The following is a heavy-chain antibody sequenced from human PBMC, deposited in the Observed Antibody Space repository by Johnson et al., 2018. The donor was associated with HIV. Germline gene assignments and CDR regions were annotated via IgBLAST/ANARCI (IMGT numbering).Heavy chain of an antibody. D-gene: IGHD1-26*01. CDR1: GFTFSNYW. V-gene: IGHV3-11*01. J-gene: IGHJ3*02. Sequence: QVQLVESGGGLVQPGGSLRLSCAASGFTFSNYWMHWVRQAPGKGLEWVSYISTSGSTIYYADSVKGRFTISRDNAKNSLSLQMNSLRAEDTAVYYCARDSAGIVGGTEGFDMWGQGTMVTVSS. CDR2: ISTSGSTI. CDR3: ARDSAGIVGGTEGFDM.